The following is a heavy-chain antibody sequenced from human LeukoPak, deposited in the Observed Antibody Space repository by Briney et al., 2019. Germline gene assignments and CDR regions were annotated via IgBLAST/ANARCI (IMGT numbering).Heavy chain of an antibody. CDR1: GGSISSSSYY. V-gene: IGHV4-39*01. CDR2: IYYSGST. Sequence: SETLSLTCTVSGGSISSSSYYWGWIRQPPGKGLERIGSIYYSGSTYYNPSLKSRVTISVDTSKNQFSLKLSSVTAADTAVYYRARHPRLRYFDWGAEYFQHWGQGTLVTVSS. D-gene: IGHD3-9*01. CDR3: ARHPRLRYFDWGAEYFQH. J-gene: IGHJ1*01.